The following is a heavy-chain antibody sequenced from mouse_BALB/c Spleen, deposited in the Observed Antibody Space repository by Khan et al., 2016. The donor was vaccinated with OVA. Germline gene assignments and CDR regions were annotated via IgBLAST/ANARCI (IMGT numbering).Heavy chain of an antibody. J-gene: IGHJ4*01. CDR2: IDPAKGNT. CDR3: SYSCLRHGMDY. V-gene: IGHV14-3*02. CDR1: GFKIKDIY. Sequence: VRLQQSGAELVKPGASVKLSCTASGFKIKDIYIHWVKQRPVQGLVWIGRIDPAKGNTNFDPKFQGKASITADTSSNTAYLQLSSLTSEDTAVYCCSYSCLRHGMDYWGQGTSVTVS. D-gene: IGHD1-1*01.